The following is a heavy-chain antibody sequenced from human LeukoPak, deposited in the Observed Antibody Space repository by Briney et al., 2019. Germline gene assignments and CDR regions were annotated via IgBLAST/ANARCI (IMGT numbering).Heavy chain of an antibody. CDR2: INPNSGGT. CDR1: GYAFTGYY. V-gene: IGHV1-2*02. D-gene: IGHD6-19*01. J-gene: IGHJ4*02. Sequence: ASVKVSCKASGYAFTGYYMHWVRQAPGQGLEWMGLINPNSGGTNYAQKFQGRVTMTRDTSISTAYMELSRLRSADTAVYYGARVLAVWRVHPFDYWGQGSLVTVSS. CDR3: ARVLAVWRVHPFDY.